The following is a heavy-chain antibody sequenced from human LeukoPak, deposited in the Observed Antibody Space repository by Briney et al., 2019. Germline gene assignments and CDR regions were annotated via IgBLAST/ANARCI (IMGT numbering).Heavy chain of an antibody. Sequence: SETLSLTCTVSGGSISSGGYYWSWIRQHPGKGLEWIGYIYYSGSTYYNPSLKCRVTISVDTSKNQFSLKLSSVTAADTAVYYCAREWQQLVRPWGQGTLVTVSS. CDR1: GGSISSGGYY. D-gene: IGHD6-13*01. J-gene: IGHJ5*02. CDR2: IYYSGST. CDR3: AREWQQLVRP. V-gene: IGHV4-31*03.